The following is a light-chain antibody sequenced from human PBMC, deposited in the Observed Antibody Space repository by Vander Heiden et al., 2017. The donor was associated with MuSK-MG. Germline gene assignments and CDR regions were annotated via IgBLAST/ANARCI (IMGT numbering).Light chain of an antibody. CDR3: QSSDSSGPYHYV. Sequence: SYELRQPPSVSVSPGQTARNTCSGDAWPKHYAYWYQQKQGQAPVMVIYEDTQRPSGIPERFSGSSSGTTVTLTISGAQAEDEADYYCQSSDSSGPYHYVFGPGTKVTVL. CDR2: EDT. V-gene: IGLV3-25*03. J-gene: IGLJ1*01. CDR1: AWPKHY.